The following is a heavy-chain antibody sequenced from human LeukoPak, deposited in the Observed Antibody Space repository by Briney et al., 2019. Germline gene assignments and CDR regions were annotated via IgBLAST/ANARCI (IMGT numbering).Heavy chain of an antibody. CDR2: IYYSGST. V-gene: IGHV4-39*07. CDR1: GGSISSSSYY. D-gene: IGHD3-22*01. CDR3: ARLDSSGYYPQSYFDY. Sequence: SETLSLNCTVSGGSISSSSYYWGWIRQPPGKGLEWIGSIYYSGSTYYNPSLKSRVTISVDTSKNQFSLKLSSVTAADTAVYYCARLDSSGYYPQSYFDYWGQGTLVTVSS. J-gene: IGHJ4*02.